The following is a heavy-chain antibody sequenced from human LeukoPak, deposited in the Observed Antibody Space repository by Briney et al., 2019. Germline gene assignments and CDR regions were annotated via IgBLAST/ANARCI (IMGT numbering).Heavy chain of an antibody. CDR1: GGSFSGYY. D-gene: IGHD3-22*01. V-gene: IGHV4-34*01. J-gene: IGHJ4*02. Sequence: SETLSLTCAVYGGSFSGYYWSWIRQPPGKGLEWIGEINHSGSTNYNPSLKSRVTISVDTPKNQFSLKLSSVTAADTAVYYCARGRRFYDSSGYYPPRFDYWGQGTLVTVSS. CDR2: INHSGST. CDR3: ARGRRFYDSSGYYPPRFDY.